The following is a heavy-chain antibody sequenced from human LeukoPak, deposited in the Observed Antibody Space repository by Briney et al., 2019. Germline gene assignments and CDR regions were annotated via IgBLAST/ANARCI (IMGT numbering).Heavy chain of an antibody. Sequence: SETLSLTCTVSGGSISSYYWSWIRQPPGKGLEWIGYIYYSGSTYYNPSLKSRVTISVDTSKNQFSLKLSSVTAADTAVYYCARVSLRFLEWLLPGAFDIWGQGTMVTVSS. J-gene: IGHJ3*02. CDR2: IYYSGST. V-gene: IGHV4-59*01. D-gene: IGHD3-3*01. CDR3: ARVSLRFLEWLLPGAFDI. CDR1: GGSISSYY.